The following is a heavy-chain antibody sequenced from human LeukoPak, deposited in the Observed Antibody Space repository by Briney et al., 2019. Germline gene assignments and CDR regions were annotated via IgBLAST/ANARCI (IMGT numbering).Heavy chain of an antibody. V-gene: IGHV4-30-4*08. CDR1: GGSISSGDYY. Sequence: SQTLSLTCTVSGGSISSGDYYWSWIRQPPGKGLEWIGYIYYSGSTYYNPSLKGRVTISVDTSKNQFSLKLSSVTAADTAVYYCARGGESDSSCPFDYWGQGTLVTVSS. J-gene: IGHJ4*02. CDR3: ARGGESDSSCPFDY. CDR2: IYYSGST. D-gene: IGHD6-13*01.